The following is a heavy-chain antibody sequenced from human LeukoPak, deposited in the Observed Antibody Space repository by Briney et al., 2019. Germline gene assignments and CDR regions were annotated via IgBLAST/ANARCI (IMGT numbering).Heavy chain of an antibody. CDR1: GFTFSSYA. CDR2: ISGSGGST. J-gene: IGHJ6*04. CDR3: AKGSTRGYYYYYGMDV. D-gene: IGHD2-2*01. Sequence: GGSLRLSCAASGFTFSSYAMHWVRQAPGKGLEWVSAISGSGGSTYYADSVKGRFTISRDNSKNTLYLQMNSLRAEDTAVYYCAKGSTRGYYYYYGMDVWGKGTTVTVSS. V-gene: IGHV3-23*01.